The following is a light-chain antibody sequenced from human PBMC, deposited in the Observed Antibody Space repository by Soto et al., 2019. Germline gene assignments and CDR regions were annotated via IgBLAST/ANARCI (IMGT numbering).Light chain of an antibody. V-gene: IGKV2-28*01. Sequence: ESVMTQSPLSLSVTPGEPASISCRSSQSLLHSNGYNYLDWYLQKPGQSPQLLIYLGSFRAAGVHDRFSGSGSGTDFPLKISRVEAADVGVYYCMQALQTPSFGGGTKVEI. CDR3: MQALQTPS. J-gene: IGKJ4*01. CDR1: QSLLHSNGYNY. CDR2: LGS.